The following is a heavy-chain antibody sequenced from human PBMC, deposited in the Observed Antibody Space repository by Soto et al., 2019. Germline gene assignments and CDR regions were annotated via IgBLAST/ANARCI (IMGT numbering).Heavy chain of an antibody. CDR2: INTAGDT. CDR3: ARVPKGQLWTFDY. D-gene: IGHD5-18*01. V-gene: IGHV3-13*01. J-gene: IGHJ4*02. Sequence: GGSLRLSRAVSGFPFSSYDMHWVSKATGKGLEWVSAINTAGDTFYPGSVKGRFTISRENAKNSLFLQMNSLRAGDTAVYYCARVPKGQLWTFDYWGQGTLVTVSS. CDR1: GFPFSSYD.